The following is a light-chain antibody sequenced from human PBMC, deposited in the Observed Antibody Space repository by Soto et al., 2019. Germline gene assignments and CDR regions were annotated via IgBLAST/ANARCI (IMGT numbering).Light chain of an antibody. J-gene: IGKJ1*01. CDR2: DVS. Sequence: EIVLTQSPATLSLSPGERATLSCRTSQSVSSYLAWYQQKPGQAPRLLMYDVSNRATGIPARFSGSGSGTDFTLTISSLEPEDFEISYCQQRSTWPPWSFGQGTKVEIK. V-gene: IGKV3-11*01. CDR1: QSVSSY. CDR3: QQRSTWPPWS.